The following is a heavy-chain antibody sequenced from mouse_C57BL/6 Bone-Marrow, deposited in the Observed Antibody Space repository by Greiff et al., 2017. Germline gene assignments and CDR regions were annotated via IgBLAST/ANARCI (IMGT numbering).Heavy chain of an antibody. CDR1: GYTFTSYT. V-gene: IGHV1-4*01. Sequence: VQLQQSGAELARPGASVKMSCKASGYTFTSYTMHWVKQRPGPGLELIGYLNPSSGYTTSNQKFKYKATLTADKSSSTAYMQLSSLTSEDSAVYYCARPNYYGSSYVASFDYWGQGTTLTVSS. D-gene: IGHD1-1*01. J-gene: IGHJ2*01. CDR3: ARPNYYGSSYVASFDY. CDR2: LNPSSGYT.